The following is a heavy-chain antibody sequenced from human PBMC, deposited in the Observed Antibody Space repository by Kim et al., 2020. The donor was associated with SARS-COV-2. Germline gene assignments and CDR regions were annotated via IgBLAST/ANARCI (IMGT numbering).Heavy chain of an antibody. Sequence: SETLSLTCTVSGGSISSSSYYWGWIRQPPGKGLEWIGSIYYSGSTYYNPSLKSRVTISVDTSKNQFSLKLSSVTAADTAVYYCARDLQARYYGSGSSDYWGQGTLVTVSS. CDR3: ARDLQARYYGSGSSDY. V-gene: IGHV4-39*07. CDR1: GGSISSSSYY. D-gene: IGHD3-10*01. J-gene: IGHJ4*02. CDR2: IYYSGST.